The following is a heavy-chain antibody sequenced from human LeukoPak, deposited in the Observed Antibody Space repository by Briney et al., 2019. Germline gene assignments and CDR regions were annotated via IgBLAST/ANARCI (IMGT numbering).Heavy chain of an antibody. Sequence: GGSLRLSCAASGFTFRNYAIYWVRQAPGKGLEWVSGISGSGGDTYFADSVKGRFTISRDHSKNTVFLQMDSLRAEDTAVYYCAKTTAGNSSGRYPGWPVDYWGQGTLITVSS. CDR1: GFTFRNYA. CDR3: AKTTAGNSSGRYPGWPVDY. D-gene: IGHD6-19*01. V-gene: IGHV3-23*01. J-gene: IGHJ4*02. CDR2: ISGSGGDT.